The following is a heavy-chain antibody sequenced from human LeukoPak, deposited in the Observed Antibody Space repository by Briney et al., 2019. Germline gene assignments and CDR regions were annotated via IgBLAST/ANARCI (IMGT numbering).Heavy chain of an antibody. D-gene: IGHD3-9*01. V-gene: IGHV4-39*02. CDR3: ARVERSYCDISYIDY. CDR1: GGSITTSIYY. CDR2: IYYSGST. Sequence: SETLSLTCTVSGGSITTSIYYWGWIRQPPGKGLEWLGSIYYSGSTYYNPSLKCRVPISVDTSINHFSLKLSSVTAADTAVYYCARVERSYCDISYIDYWGQGTLVTVSS. J-gene: IGHJ4*02.